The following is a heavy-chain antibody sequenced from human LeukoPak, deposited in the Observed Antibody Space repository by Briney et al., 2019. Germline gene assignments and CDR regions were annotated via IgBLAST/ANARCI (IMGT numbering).Heavy chain of an antibody. V-gene: IGHV3-53*04. CDR3: ARVDTVMAYYFDL. Sequence: GGSLRLSCAASGFTVSTNCMTWVRQAPGKGLEWVSTIYSGGTTYYADSVMGGFTISRHNSRNTLYLQMNSLRAEDTAVYYCARVDTVMAYYFDLWGQGTLVTVSS. CDR2: IYSGGTT. J-gene: IGHJ4*02. D-gene: IGHD5-18*01. CDR1: GFTVSTNC.